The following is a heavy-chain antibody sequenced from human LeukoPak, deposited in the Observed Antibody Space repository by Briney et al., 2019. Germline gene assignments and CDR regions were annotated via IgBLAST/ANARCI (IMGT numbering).Heavy chain of an antibody. CDR1: GGTFSSYA. V-gene: IGHV1-69*05. CDR3: ARGVRVRGADHYYMDV. CDR2: IIPIFGTA. Sequence: ASVKVSCKASGGTFSSYAISWVRQAPGQGLEWMGGIIPIFGTANYAQKFQGRVTITTDESTSTAYMELSSLRSEDTAVYYCARGVRVRGADHYYMDVWGKGTTVTVSS. J-gene: IGHJ6*03. D-gene: IGHD3-10*01.